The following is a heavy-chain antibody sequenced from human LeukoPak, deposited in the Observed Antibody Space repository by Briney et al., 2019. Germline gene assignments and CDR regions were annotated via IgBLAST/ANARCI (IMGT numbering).Heavy chain of an antibody. D-gene: IGHD3-22*01. CDR3: ARGVTPYDSSAYGG. CDR1: GGSISSYY. CDR2: IYYSGST. J-gene: IGHJ4*02. V-gene: IGHV4-59*01. Sequence: SETLSLTCTVSGGSISSYYWSWIRQPPGKGLEWIGYIYYSGSTNYNPSLKSRVTISVDTSRNQFSLKLSSVTAADTAVYYCARGVTPYDSSAYGGWGQGTLVTVSS.